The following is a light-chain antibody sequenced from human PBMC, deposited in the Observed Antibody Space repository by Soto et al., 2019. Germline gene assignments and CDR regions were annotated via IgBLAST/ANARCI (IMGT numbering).Light chain of an antibody. CDR2: SSN. Sequence: QTVVTQEPSFSVSPGGTVTLTCGLSSGSVSTNYYPSWYQQTPGQAPRTLMHSSNIRSSGVPDRFSGSILGNKAALTITGAQADDEADYYCALYMGSGIWVFGGGTQLTVL. J-gene: IGLJ3*02. V-gene: IGLV8-61*01. CDR3: ALYMGSGIWV. CDR1: SGSVSTNYY.